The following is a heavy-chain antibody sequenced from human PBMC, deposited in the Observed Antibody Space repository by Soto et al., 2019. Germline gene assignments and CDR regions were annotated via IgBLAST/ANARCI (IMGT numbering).Heavy chain of an antibody. CDR2: VKSDGSST. CDR1: GFTFSNYW. Sequence: GGSLRLSCVGSGFTFSNYWMHWVRQAPGKGLEWVSRVKSDGSSTSYADSVKGRFTISRDNSKNTLYLQMNSLRAEDTAVYYCAKDLRVMVTGTTDYYYGMDVWGQGTTVTVSS. D-gene: IGHD1-7*01. J-gene: IGHJ6*02. CDR3: AKDLRVMVTGTTDYYYGMDV. V-gene: IGHV3-74*01.